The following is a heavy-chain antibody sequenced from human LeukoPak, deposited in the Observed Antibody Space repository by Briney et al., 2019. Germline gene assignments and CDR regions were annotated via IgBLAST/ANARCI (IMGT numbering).Heavy chain of an antibody. Sequence: GASVKVSCKASGGTFSSYAISWVRQAPGQGLEWMGGIIPIFGTANYAQKFQGRVTITTDESTSTAYMELSSLRSEDTAVYYSARSVGGGNSGYYYYYMDVWGKGTTVTVSS. CDR2: IIPIFGTA. J-gene: IGHJ6*03. V-gene: IGHV1-69*05. CDR3: ARSVGGGNSGYYYYYMDV. D-gene: IGHD4-23*01. CDR1: GGTFSSYA.